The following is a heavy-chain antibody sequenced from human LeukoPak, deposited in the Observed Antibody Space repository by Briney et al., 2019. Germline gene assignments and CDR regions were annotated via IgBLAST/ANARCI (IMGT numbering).Heavy chain of an antibody. CDR2: INHSGST. J-gene: IGHJ4*02. D-gene: IGHD6-13*01. V-gene: IGHV4-34*01. CDR1: GGSFSGYY. Sequence: SETLSLTCAVYGGSFSGYYWSWIRQPPGKGLEWIGEINHSGSTNYNPSLKSRVSISVDTSKNQFSLKLNSVTAADTAVYYCARYAADGRNLEYWGQGKLVTVSS. CDR3: ARYAADGRNLEY.